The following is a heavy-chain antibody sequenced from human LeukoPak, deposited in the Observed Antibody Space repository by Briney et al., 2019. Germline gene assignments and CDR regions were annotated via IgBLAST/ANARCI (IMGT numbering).Heavy chain of an antibody. D-gene: IGHD3-16*02. CDR1: GYRSSSYW. CDR3: ARTGSRGVIGAFDI. Sequence: VEPLKIPCLGSGYRSSSYWFCWVGQLPAKVLVWMGVIYPGDSDTRYSPSFQGQVTISADKSISTAYLQWSSLKASDTAMYYCARTGSRGVIGAFDIWGQGTMVTVSS. J-gene: IGHJ3*02. V-gene: IGHV5-51*01. CDR2: IYPGDSDT.